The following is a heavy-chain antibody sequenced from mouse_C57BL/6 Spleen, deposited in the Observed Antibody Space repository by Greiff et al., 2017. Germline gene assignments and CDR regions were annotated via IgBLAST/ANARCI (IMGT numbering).Heavy chain of an antibody. CDR3: TRDYGSSYEFAY. D-gene: IGHD1-1*01. CDR1: GYTFTDYE. CDR2: IDPEPGGT. J-gene: IGHJ3*01. Sequence: VQLQQSGAELVRPGASVTLSCKASGYTFTDYEMHWVKQTPVHGLEWIGAIDPEPGGTAYNQKFKGKAILTADKSSSTAYMELRSLTSEDSAVYYCTRDYGSSYEFAYWGQGTLVTVSA. V-gene: IGHV1-15*01.